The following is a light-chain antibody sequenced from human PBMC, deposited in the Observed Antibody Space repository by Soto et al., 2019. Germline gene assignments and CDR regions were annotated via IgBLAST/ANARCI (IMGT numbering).Light chain of an antibody. CDR1: QSISSW. J-gene: IGKJ1*01. CDR2: DAS. Sequence: DIQMTQSPSTLSASVGDRVTITCRASQSISSWLAWYQQKPGKAPKLLIYDASSLESGVPSRFSGSGSGTEFALTVRSLHTDHFAIYYCQEYNSHPWTFGQGTKVDI. V-gene: IGKV1-5*01. CDR3: QEYNSHPWT.